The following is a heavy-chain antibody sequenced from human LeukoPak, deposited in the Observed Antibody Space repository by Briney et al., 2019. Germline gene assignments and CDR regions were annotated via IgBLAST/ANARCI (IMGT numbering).Heavy chain of an antibody. D-gene: IGHD3-16*01. CDR1: GFTFSSYG. J-gene: IGHJ4*02. Sequence: QPGRSLRLSCAASGFTFSSYGMHWVRQAPGKGLEWVAVISYDGSNKYYADSVKGRFTISRDNSKNTLYLQMNSLRAEDTAVYYCAKEVRGFDYWGQGTLVTVSS. CDR2: ISYDGSNK. CDR3: AKEVRGFDY. V-gene: IGHV3-30*18.